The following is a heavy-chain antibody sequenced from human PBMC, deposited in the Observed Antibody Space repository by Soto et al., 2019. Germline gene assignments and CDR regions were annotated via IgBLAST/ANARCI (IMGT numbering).Heavy chain of an antibody. CDR2: ISTGGDST. D-gene: IGHD2-21*02. CDR1: GFTFNSY. J-gene: IGHJ1*01. CDR3: AKDFGGYSLWSFQH. Sequence: EVQLLESGGGLVQRGGSLSLSCAASGFTFNSYMSWVRPAPGKGLEWVSGISTGGDSTYYADSVKGRFTISRDNSKNTLHLKMNSLRAEDTAVYYCAKDFGGYSLWSFQHWGQGTLVTVSS. V-gene: IGHV3-23*01.